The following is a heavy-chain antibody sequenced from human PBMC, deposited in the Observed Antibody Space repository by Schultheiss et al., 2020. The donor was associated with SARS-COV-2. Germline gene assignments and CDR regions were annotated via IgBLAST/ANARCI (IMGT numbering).Heavy chain of an antibody. CDR2: INPNSGGT. CDR1: GYTFTSYG. V-gene: IGHV1-2*02. Sequence: ASVKVSCKASGYTFTSYGISWVRQAPGQGLEWMGWINPNSGGTNYAQKFQGRVTMTRDTSISTAYMELRSLRSDDTAVYYCARGKLLWFGEYSEKNDYWGQGTLVTVSS. CDR3: ARGKLLWFGEYSEKNDY. D-gene: IGHD3-10*01. J-gene: IGHJ4*02.